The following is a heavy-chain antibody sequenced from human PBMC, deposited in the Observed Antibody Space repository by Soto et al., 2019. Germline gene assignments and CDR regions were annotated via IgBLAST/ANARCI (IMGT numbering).Heavy chain of an antibody. CDR3: ARGTRLLWFGELLYDY. CDR2: IYYSGST. CDR1: GGSISSGDYY. Sequence: SETLSLTCTVSGGSISSGDYYWSWIRQPPGKGLEWIGYIYYSGSTYYNPSLKSRVTISVDTSKSQFSLKLSSVTAADTAVYYCARGTRLLWFGELLYDYWGQGTLVTVSS. J-gene: IGHJ4*02. V-gene: IGHV4-30-4*01. D-gene: IGHD3-10*01.